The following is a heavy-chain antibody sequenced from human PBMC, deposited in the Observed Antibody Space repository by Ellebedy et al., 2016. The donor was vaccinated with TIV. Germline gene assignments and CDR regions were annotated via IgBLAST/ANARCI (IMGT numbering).Heavy chain of an antibody. CDR3: AKDYIWFGELLPYYSDY. CDR1: GFTFGDYA. J-gene: IGHJ4*02. V-gene: IGHV3-9*01. CDR2: ISWNSGSI. D-gene: IGHD3-10*01. Sequence: GGSLRLSXTASGFTFGDYAMSWVRQAPGKGLEWVSGISWNSGSIGYADSVKGRFTISRDNAKNSLYLQMNSLRAEDTALYYCAKDYIWFGELLPYYSDYWGQGTLVTVSS.